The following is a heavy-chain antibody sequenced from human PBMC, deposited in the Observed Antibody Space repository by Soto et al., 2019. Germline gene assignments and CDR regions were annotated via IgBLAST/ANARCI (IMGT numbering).Heavy chain of an antibody. CDR3: VRDDVGVGIAY. Sequence: EVQLVESGGGLVQPGGSLRLSCAASGFTFSSYWIHWVRQVPGKGLVWVSHIDSDGNSTTYADSVKGRFTISRDNAKNTVYLQMNSLRAEDTAVYYCVRDDVGVGIAYWGLGTLVTVSS. D-gene: IGHD1-26*01. J-gene: IGHJ4*02. CDR1: GFTFSSYW. CDR2: IDSDGNST. V-gene: IGHV3-74*03.